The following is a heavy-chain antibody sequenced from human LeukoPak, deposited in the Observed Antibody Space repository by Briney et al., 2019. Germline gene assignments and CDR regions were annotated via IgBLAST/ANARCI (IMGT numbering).Heavy chain of an antibody. V-gene: IGHV5-51*01. Sequence: GESLKISCKGSGYSFGSYWIGWVRQLPGKGLEWMGIIYLGDSDTRYSPSFQGQVTISADKSITTAYLQWSSLKASDTAMYYCARLTSPVRRWFDPWGQGTLVTVSS. CDR3: ARLTSPVRRWFDP. CDR1: GYSFGSYW. J-gene: IGHJ5*02. D-gene: IGHD1-14*01. CDR2: IYLGDSDT.